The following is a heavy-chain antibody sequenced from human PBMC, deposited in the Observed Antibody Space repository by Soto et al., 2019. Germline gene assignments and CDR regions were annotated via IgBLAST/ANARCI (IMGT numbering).Heavy chain of an antibody. D-gene: IGHD3-3*01. V-gene: IGHV4-61*01. J-gene: IGHJ4*02. CDR3: ARDQRGPRFLEWFQSRFDY. Sequence: KTSETLSLTCTVSGGSVSSGSYYWSWIRQPPGKGLEWIGYIYYSGSTNYNPSLKSRVTISVDTSKNQFSLKLSSVTAADTAVYYCARDQRGPRFLEWFQSRFDYWGQGTLVTVSS. CDR1: GGSVSSGSYY. CDR2: IYYSGST.